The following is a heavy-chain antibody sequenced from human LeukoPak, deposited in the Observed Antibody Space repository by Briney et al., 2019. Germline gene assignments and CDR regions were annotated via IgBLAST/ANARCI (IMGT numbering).Heavy chain of an antibody. V-gene: IGHV3-48*01. CDR2: ISSSSSTI. CDR1: GFTFSSYS. CDR3: AKDFSTVTVTQPDAFDI. D-gene: IGHD4-17*01. Sequence: GGSLRLSCAASGFTFSSYSMNWVRQAPGKGLEWVSYISSSSSTIYYADSVKGRFTISRDNSKNTLYLQMNSLRAEDTAVYYCAKDFSTVTVTQPDAFDIWGQGTMVTVSS. J-gene: IGHJ3*02.